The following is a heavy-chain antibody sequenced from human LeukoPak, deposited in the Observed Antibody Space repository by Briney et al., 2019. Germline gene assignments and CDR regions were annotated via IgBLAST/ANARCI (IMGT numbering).Heavy chain of an antibody. J-gene: IGHJ2*01. V-gene: IGHV1-2*06. Sequence: ASVKVSCKASGYTFTGYYMHWVRQAPGQGLEWMGRINPNSGGTNYAQKFQGRVTMTRDTSISTAYMELSRLRSDDTAVYYCARDAGYSGYDLEGTYWYFDLWGRGTLVTVSS. CDR2: INPNSGGT. D-gene: IGHD5-12*01. CDR1: GYTFTGYY. CDR3: ARDAGYSGYDLEGTYWYFDL.